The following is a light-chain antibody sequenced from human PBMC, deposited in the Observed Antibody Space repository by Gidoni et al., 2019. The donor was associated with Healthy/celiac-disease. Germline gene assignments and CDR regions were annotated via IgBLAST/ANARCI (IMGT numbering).Light chain of an antibody. CDR2: GAS. CDR1: QSVSSSY. CDR3: QQYGSSPNT. J-gene: IGKJ2*01. Sequence: ESVWTQSPGTLSLSPGERATLSCRASQSVSSSYLAWYQQKPGQAPRLLIYGASSRATGIPDRFSGSGSGTDFTLTISRLEPEDFAVYYCQQYGSSPNTFGQGTKLEIK. V-gene: IGKV3-20*01.